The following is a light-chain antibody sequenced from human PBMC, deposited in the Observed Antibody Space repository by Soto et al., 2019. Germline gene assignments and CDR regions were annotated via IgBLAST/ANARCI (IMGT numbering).Light chain of an antibody. CDR2: EVS. CDR3: SSYTSSSTLSV. J-gene: IGLJ1*01. CDR1: SSDVATYNL. V-gene: IGLV2-14*02. Sequence: QSALTQPASVSGSPGQSITISCTGTSSDVATYNLVSWYQQRPGKAPKLMIYEVSNRPSGVSNRFSGSKSGNTASLTISGLQAEDEADYYCSSYTSSSTLSVFGTGTKVTVL.